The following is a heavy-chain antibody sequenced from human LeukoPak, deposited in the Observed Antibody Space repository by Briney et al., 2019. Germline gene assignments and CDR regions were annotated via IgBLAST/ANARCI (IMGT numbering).Heavy chain of an antibody. J-gene: IGHJ4*02. D-gene: IGHD2-15*01. Sequence: GGSLRLSCAASGFTFSSYSMNWVRQAPGKGLEWVSSISSSSSYIYYADSVKGRFTISRDNAKNSLYLQMNSLRAEDTAVYYCASLRRVVAATRLAPDYWGQGTLVTVSS. CDR1: GFTFSSYS. V-gene: IGHV3-21*01. CDR2: ISSSSSYI. CDR3: ASLRRVVAATRLAPDY.